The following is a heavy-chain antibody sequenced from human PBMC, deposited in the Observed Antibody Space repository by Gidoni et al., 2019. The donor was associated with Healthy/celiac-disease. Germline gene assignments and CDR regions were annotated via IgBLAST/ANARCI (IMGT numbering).Heavy chain of an antibody. CDR3: ARQIGPTEGYFDY. CDR1: GGSISSSSYY. Sequence: QLQLQESGPGLVKPSETLSLTCTVSGGSISSSSYYWGWIRQPPGKGLEWIGSIYYSGSTYYNPSLKSRVTISVDTSKNQFSLKLSSVTAADTAVYYCARQIGPTEGYFDYRGQGTLVTVSS. J-gene: IGHJ4*02. CDR2: IYYSGST. V-gene: IGHV4-39*01. D-gene: IGHD4-17*01.